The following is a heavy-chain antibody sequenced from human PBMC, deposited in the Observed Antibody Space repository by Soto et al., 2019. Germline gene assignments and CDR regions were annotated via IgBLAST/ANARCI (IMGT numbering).Heavy chain of an antibody. CDR1: GFTFSSYA. V-gene: IGHV3-23*01. CDR3: AKPGGQLVQEWYFDL. J-gene: IGHJ2*01. D-gene: IGHD6-6*01. CDR2: ISGSGGST. Sequence: GGSLRLSCAASGFTFSSYAMSWVRQAPGKGLEWVSAISGSGGSTYYADSVKGRFTISRDNSKNTLYLQMNSLRAEDTAVYCCAKPGGQLVQEWYFDLWGRGTLVTVSS.